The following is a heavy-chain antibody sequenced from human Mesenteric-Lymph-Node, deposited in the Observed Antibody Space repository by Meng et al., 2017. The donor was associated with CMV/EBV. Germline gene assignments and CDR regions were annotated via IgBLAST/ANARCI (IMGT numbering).Heavy chain of an antibody. Sequence: GGSLRLSCAASGFTFNNYNMNWVRQAPGKGLEWVSSITGASSYIYYADSVKGRFTISRDNAKNSLYLQMNNLRAEDTAVYYCARKIWGRYCSSTSCYTFDYWGQGTLVTRLL. CDR1: GFTFNNYN. J-gene: IGHJ4*02. CDR2: ITGASSYI. D-gene: IGHD2-2*02. CDR3: ARKIWGRYCSSTSCYTFDY. V-gene: IGHV3-21*01.